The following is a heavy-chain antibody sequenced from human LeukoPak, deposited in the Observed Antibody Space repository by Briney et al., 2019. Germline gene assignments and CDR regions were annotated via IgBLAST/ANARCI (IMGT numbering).Heavy chain of an antibody. CDR2: IYSGGST. Sequence: PWGALILSCAASGFTVSSNYMSWVRQAPRKGLEWVSIIYSGGSTYYADSVKGRFTISRDNSKNTLYLQMNSLRAEDTAVYYCASPGYSSGPDYWGQGTLVTVSS. V-gene: IGHV3-53*01. D-gene: IGHD6-19*01. CDR3: ASPGYSSGPDY. CDR1: GFTVSSNY. J-gene: IGHJ4*02.